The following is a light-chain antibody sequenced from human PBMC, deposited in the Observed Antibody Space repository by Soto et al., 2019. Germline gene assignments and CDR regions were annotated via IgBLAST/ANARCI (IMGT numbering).Light chain of an antibody. J-gene: IGKJ2*01. CDR3: QQYGSSPPT. CDR2: GAS. CDR1: QGVSSSY. Sequence: EIVLTQSPGTLSLSPGERATLSCRASQGVSSSYLAWYQEKPGQAPRLLIYGASSRATSIPDRFSGSGSGTDFTLTISRLEPEDVAVYYCQQYGSSPPTFGQGTKLEIK. V-gene: IGKV3-20*01.